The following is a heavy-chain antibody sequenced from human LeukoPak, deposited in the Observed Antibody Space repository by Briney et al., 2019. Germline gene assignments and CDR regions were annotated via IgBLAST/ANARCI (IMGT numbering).Heavy chain of an antibody. J-gene: IGHJ4*02. D-gene: IGHD2-2*01. CDR3: AKESLRVVPSATFDY. Sequence: GGSLRLSCAASGFAFSGHAVTWVRQAPGKGLEWVSGISGGGEKTYYADSVKGRFTISRDNSKNTLYLQMHSLRAEDTAVYYCAKESLRVVPSATFDYWGQGTLVTVSS. CDR1: GFAFSGHA. CDR2: ISGGGEKT. V-gene: IGHV3-23*01.